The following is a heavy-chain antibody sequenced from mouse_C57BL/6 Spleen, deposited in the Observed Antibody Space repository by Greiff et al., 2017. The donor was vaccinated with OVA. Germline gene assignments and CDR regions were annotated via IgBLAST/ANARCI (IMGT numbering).Heavy chain of an antibody. CDR2: INPNNGGT. D-gene: IGHD2-1*01. V-gene: IGHV1-18*01. Sequence: EVQLQQSGPELVKPGASVKIPCKASGYTFTDYNMDWVKQSHGKSLEWIGDINPNNGGTIYNQKFKGKATLTVDKSSSTAYMELRSLTSEDTAVYYCARGGSPLYGNYGYFDVWGTGTTVTVSS. J-gene: IGHJ1*03. CDR1: GYTFTDYN. CDR3: ARGGSPLYGNYGYFDV.